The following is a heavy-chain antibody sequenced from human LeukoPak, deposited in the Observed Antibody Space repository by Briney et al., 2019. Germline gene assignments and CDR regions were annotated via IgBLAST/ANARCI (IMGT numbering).Heavy chain of an antibody. J-gene: IGHJ4*02. CDR3: ARDHLDIVPTIYSF. CDR1: GYTFSTYG. CDR2: ISPHNGNT. D-gene: IGHD5-12*01. Sequence: ASVKVSCKASGYTFSTYGITWVRQAHGQGLEWLGWISPHNGNTNYAQKFQGRVTLTTDTSANTAYLELRSLRSDDAALYYCARDHLDIVPTIYSFWGQGTLVTVSS. V-gene: IGHV1-18*01.